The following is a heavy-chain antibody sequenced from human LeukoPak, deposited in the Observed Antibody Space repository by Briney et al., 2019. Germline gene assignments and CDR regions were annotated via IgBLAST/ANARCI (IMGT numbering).Heavy chain of an antibody. CDR2: IKQDGSEK. J-gene: IGHJ4*02. CDR3: ARASANY. V-gene: IGHV3-7*01. Sequence: KGLEWVAIIKQDGSEKYYLDSVKGRFTISRDNTKNSLYLQMNSLRAEDTAVYYCARASANYWGQGTLVTVSS. D-gene: IGHD3-3*01.